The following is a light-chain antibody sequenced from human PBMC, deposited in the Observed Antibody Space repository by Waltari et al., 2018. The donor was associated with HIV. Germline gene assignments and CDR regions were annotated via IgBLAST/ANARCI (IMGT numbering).Light chain of an antibody. CDR2: HDS. CDR3: HVCDSPSEQRL. J-gene: IGLJ2*01. CDR1: NIGRRS. V-gene: IGLV3-21*04. Sequence: YVLTQAPSESVAPGQTARISCGGDNIGRRSVHWYQQKPGQAPALVIYHDSDRPSGIPERFAGSNSGNTATLTISGVEAGDEAHYYFHVCDSPSEQRLFGGGTRLPVL.